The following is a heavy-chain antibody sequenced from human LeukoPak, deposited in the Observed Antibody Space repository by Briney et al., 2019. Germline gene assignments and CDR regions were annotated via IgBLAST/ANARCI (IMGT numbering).Heavy chain of an antibody. CDR2: TYTSGST. Sequence: SETLSLTCAVSGASISNYYWTWIRQPAGKGLEWIGRTYTSGSTNYNPSLKSRVTMSVDTSKNQFSLKLNSVTAADTAVYYCARREGARPMDYWGQGILVTVSS. CDR3: ARREGARPMDY. CDR1: GASISNYY. J-gene: IGHJ4*02. V-gene: IGHV4-4*07. D-gene: IGHD6-6*01.